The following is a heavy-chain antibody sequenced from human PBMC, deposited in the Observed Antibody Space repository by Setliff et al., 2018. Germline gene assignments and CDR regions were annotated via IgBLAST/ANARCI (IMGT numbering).Heavy chain of an antibody. V-gene: IGHV3-48*03. Sequence: PGGSLRLSCAASGFTFSSDPMNWVRQAPGKGLEWLSNIRNDGATTTYADSVKGRFTISRDNAKNTLYVQMNTLGPEDTALYYCVRDSSADYYDNDYFKYWGQGALVTGSS. CDR2: IRNDGATT. CDR3: VRDSSADYYDNDYFKY. J-gene: IGHJ1*01. CDR1: GFTFSSDP. D-gene: IGHD2-21*02.